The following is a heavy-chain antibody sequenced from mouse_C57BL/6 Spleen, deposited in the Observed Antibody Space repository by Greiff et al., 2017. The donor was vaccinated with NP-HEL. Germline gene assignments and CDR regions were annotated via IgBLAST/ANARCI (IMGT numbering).Heavy chain of an antibody. V-gene: IGHV1-72*01. CDR1: GYTFTSYW. Sequence: QVQLQQSGAELVKPGASVKLSCKASGYTFTSYWMHWVKQRPGRGLEWIGRIDPNSGGTKYNEKFKSKATLTVDKPSSTAYMQLSSLTAEDSAVYYCARFPAMVTTRAWFAYWGQGTLVTVSA. J-gene: IGHJ3*01. D-gene: IGHD2-9*01. CDR2: IDPNSGGT. CDR3: ARFPAMVTTRAWFAY.